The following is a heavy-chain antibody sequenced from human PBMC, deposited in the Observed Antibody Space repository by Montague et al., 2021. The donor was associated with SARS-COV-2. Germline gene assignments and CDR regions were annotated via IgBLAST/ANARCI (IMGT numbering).Heavy chain of an antibody. CDR1: GGSISSYY. J-gene: IGHJ4*02. CDR2: MYYSGST. CDR3: ARDFDY. V-gene: IGHV4-59*13. Sequence: SETLSLTCAVSGGSISSYYLSWIRQPPGTGLELIGYMYYSGSTNSNPALKSRVTLSVDTSKNQFSLKLSSVTAAATAVYYCARDFDYWGQGTLVTVSS.